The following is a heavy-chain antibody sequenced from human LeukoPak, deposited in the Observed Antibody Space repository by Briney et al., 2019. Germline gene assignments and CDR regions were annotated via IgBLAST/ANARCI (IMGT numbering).Heavy chain of an antibody. J-gene: IGHJ4*02. Sequence: GGALRLSCAASGFTFSSYAMSWVRQAPGKGLEWVSLISGSGDKTYYADSVKGRFTISRDNSKNTLYLQVNSLRADDTAVYYCAKDDPNDYKPWIYWGQGTLVIVSS. CDR2: ISGSGDKT. V-gene: IGHV3-23*01. CDR3: AKDDPNDYKPWIY. CDR1: GFTFSSYA. D-gene: IGHD4-11*01.